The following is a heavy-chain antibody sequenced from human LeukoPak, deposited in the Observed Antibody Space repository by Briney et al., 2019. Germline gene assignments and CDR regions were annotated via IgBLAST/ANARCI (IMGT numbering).Heavy chain of an antibody. J-gene: IGHJ4*02. D-gene: IGHD6-19*01. CDR3: ARGHSAQGMAVAGALSY. Sequence: PSETLSLTCAAYGGSFSSYYWSWIRQPPGKGLEWIGEINPNGSTNYNPSLKSRVTISVDTSKNQFSLKLSSVTAADAAVYFCARGHSAQGMAVAGALSYWGEGRLVTDSS. CDR2: INPNGST. CDR1: GGSFSSYY. V-gene: IGHV4-34*01.